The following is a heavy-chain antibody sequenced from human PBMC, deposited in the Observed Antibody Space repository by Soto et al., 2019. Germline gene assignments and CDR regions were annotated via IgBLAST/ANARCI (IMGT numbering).Heavy chain of an antibody. V-gene: IGHV4-31*03. CDR2: IYYSGTT. D-gene: IGHD3-22*01. Sequence: QVQLQESGPGLVQPSQTLSLSCTVSGGSITSGAYYWSWIRQHPGKGLEWIGYIYYSGTTYYNPSLKSRLTISLDTSRNQFSLEVNSVSAADTAVYYCARNDHSGYSFEHWGQGTLVTVSS. J-gene: IGHJ4*02. CDR1: GGSITSGAYY. CDR3: ARNDHSGYSFEH.